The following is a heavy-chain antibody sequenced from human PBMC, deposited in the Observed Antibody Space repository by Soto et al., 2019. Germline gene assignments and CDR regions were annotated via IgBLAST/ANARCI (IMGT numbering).Heavy chain of an antibody. CDR1: GYSFTSYW. CDR3: ARSGGSRWHFDY. J-gene: IGHJ4*02. D-gene: IGHD6-13*01. CDR2: VHPGDSDT. Sequence: GESLQISCKGSGYSFTSYWIGWVRQMPGKGLEWMGIVHPGDSDTRYSPSFQGQVTISADKSITTAYLQWSSLKASDSAMYYCARSGGSRWHFDYWGQGTLVTVSS. V-gene: IGHV5-51*01.